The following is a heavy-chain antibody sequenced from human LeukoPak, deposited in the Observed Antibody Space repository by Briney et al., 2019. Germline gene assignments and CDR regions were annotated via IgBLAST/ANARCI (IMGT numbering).Heavy chain of an antibody. CDR3: ARGRYSSSLDDY. V-gene: IGHV4-31*03. CDR1: GGSISSGGYY. D-gene: IGHD6-13*01. CDR2: IYYSGST. J-gene: IGHJ4*02. Sequence: PSQTLSLTCTVSGGSISSGGYYWSWIRQHPGKGLEWIGYIYYSGSTYYNPSLKSRVTISVDTSKNQFSLKLSSVTAADTAVCYCARGRYSSSLDDYWGQGTLVTVSS.